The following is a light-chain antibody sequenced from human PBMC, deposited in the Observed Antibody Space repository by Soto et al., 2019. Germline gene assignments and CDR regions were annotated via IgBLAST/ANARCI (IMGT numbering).Light chain of an antibody. V-gene: IGLV1-47*01. CDR2: RND. CDR1: TSNIGTNY. CDR3: AAWDDTLATLV. Sequence: QSVLTQPPSASGAPGQRVTISCSGSTSNIGTNYVYWYHQLPGTAPKLLIYRNDQRPSGVPDRFSASKSATSASLAITGLRSEDEAEYFCAAWDDTLATLVFGAGTKVTVL. J-gene: IGLJ2*01.